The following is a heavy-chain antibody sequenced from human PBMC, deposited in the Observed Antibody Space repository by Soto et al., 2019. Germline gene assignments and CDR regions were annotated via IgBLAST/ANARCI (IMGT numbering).Heavy chain of an antibody. J-gene: IGHJ6*02. CDR2: IYSDGST. CDR1: GFTVSSNY. V-gene: IGHV3-53*01. D-gene: IGHD6-6*01. CDR3: ASPGRTARGLYYYGMDV. Sequence: EVQLVESGGGLIQPGGSLRLSCAASGFTVSSNYMSWVRQAPGKGLEWVSVIYSDGSTYYADSVKGRFTISRDNSKNTLYPQMNSLKAEDTAVYYCASPGRTARGLYYYGMDVWGQGTTVTVSS.